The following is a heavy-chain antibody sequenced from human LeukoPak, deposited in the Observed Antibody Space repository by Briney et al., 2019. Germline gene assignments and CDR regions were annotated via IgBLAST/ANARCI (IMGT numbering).Heavy chain of an antibody. V-gene: IGHV1-46*04. J-gene: IGHJ3*02. D-gene: IGHD5-18*01. CDR2: INPSGGWT. CDR3: ARGRYTYGTRGAYDI. Sequence: ASVKVSFKASGYTFTTYYIHWVRQAPGQGLEWMGIINPSGGWTTYAQKLQGRVTLTGDTSTSTVNMELSSLKSEDTAVYYCARGRYTYGTRGAYDIWGQGTMVTVSS. CDR1: GYTFTTYY.